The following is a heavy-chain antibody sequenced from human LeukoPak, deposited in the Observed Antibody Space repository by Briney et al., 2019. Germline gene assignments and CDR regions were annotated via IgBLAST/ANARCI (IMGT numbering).Heavy chain of an antibody. CDR1: GYTFTSYY. CDR3: ARGEAAAGTWNY. CDR2: IIPILDMA. J-gene: IGHJ4*02. Sequence: GASVKVSCKASGYTFTSYYMHWVRQAPGQGLEWMGRIIPILDMANYAQKFQGRVTITADKSTSTAYMELSSLRSEDMAVYYCARGEAAAGTWNYWGQGTLVTVSS. D-gene: IGHD6-13*01. V-gene: IGHV1-69*04.